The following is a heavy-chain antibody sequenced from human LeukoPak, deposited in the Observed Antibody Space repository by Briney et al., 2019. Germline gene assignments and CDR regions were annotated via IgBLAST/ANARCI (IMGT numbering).Heavy chain of an antibody. V-gene: IGHV3-74*03. J-gene: IGHJ5*02. CDR2: ISGDGTTT. CDR3: ARRVDSTRWFDP. Sequence: GGSLRLSCAASGFTFSNYAMSWVRQAPGKGLEWVSRISGDGTTTLYADSVKGRFTISRDNAKNTVYLQMNSLRDEDTAVYYCARRVDSTRWFDPWGQGTLVAVSS. CDR1: GFTFSNYA. D-gene: IGHD2-15*01.